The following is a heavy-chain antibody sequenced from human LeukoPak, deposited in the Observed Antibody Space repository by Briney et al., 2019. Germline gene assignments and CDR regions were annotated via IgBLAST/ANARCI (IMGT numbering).Heavy chain of an antibody. CDR2: ISSSSSYI. D-gene: IGHD2-15*01. J-gene: IGHJ5*02. CDR1: GFTFSSYS. Sequence: NPGGSLRLSCAASGFTFSSYSMNWIRQAPGKGLEWVSSISSSSSYIYYADSVKGRFTISRDNAKNSLYLQMNSLRAEDTAVYYCARDVVVVVAATPWSDPWGQGTLVTVSS. CDR3: ARDVVVVVAATPWSDP. V-gene: IGHV3-21*01.